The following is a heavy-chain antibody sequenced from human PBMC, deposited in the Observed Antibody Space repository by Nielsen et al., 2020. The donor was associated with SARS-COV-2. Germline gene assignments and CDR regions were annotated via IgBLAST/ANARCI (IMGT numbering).Heavy chain of an antibody. D-gene: IGHD6-19*01. Sequence: GGSLRLSCAASGFTFSSYAMHWVRQAPGKGLEWVAVISYDGSNKYYADSVKGRFTISRDNSKNTLYLQMNSLRAEDTAVYYCARQSSGPDYYFDYWGQGTLVTVSS. CDR1: GFTFSSYA. CDR2: ISYDGSNK. CDR3: ARQSSGPDYYFDY. J-gene: IGHJ4*02. V-gene: IGHV3-30*14.